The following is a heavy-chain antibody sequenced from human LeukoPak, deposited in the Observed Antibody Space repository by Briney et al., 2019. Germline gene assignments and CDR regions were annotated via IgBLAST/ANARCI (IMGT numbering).Heavy chain of an antibody. CDR1: GFTFSSYA. D-gene: IGHD4-17*01. CDR3: AKDGHGDYANY. Sequence: GGSLRLSCAASGFTFSSYAMSWVRQAPGKGLEWVSAISGSGGSTYHADSVKGRFTISRDNSKNTLYLQMNSLRAEDTAVYYCAKDGHGDYANYWGQGTLVTVSS. V-gene: IGHV3-23*01. CDR2: ISGSGGST. J-gene: IGHJ4*02.